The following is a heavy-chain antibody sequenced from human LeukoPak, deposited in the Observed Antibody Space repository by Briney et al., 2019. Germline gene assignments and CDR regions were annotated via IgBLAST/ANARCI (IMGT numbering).Heavy chain of an antibody. CDR3: ARRVGIAAAGTEDY. V-gene: IGHV4-39*01. D-gene: IGHD6-13*01. J-gene: IGHJ4*02. CDR1: GGSISSSSYY. CDR2: IYYSGST. Sequence: PSETLSPTCTVSGGSISSSSYYWGWIRQPPGKGLEWIGSIYYSGSTYYNPSLESRVTISVDTSKNQFSLKLSSVTAADTAVYYCARRVGIAAAGTEDYWGQGTLVTVSS.